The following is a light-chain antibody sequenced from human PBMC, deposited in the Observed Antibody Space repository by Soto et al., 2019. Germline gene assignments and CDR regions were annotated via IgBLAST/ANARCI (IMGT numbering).Light chain of an antibody. J-gene: IGKJ4*01. CDR2: DAS. V-gene: IGKV3-11*01. Sequence: EIVLTQSPATLSLSPGERATLSCRASQSVSSSLAWYQQKPGQAPRLLIYDASNRATGIPARFGGSGSGTEFTLTISSLEPEDSAAYYCQQRSKWPLTFGGGTKVEIK. CDR3: QQRSKWPLT. CDR1: QSVSSS.